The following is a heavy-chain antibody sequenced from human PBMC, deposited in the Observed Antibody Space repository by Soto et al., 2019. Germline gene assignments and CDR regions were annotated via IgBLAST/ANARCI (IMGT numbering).Heavy chain of an antibody. CDR1: GFTFSSYV. J-gene: IGHJ4*02. Sequence: EVQLLESGGGLVQPGGSLRLSCAASGFTFSSYVMSWVRQAPGKGLEWVSAISGSGGSTYYADSVKGRFTISRDNSKNKLYLQMNSLRAEDTAVYYCAKDREYSSSSKDYWGQGTLVTVSS. D-gene: IGHD6-6*01. CDR2: ISGSGGST. V-gene: IGHV3-23*01. CDR3: AKDREYSSSSKDY.